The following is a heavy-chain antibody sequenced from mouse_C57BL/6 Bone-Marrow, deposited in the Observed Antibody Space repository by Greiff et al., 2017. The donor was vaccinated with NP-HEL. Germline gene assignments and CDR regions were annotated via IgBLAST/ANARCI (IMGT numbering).Heavy chain of an antibody. J-gene: IGHJ2*01. CDR3: ARDCTTPRFDY. CDR2: ISDGGSYT. CDR1: GFTFSSYA. V-gene: IGHV5-4*01. Sequence: DVKLVESGGGLVKPGGSLKLSCAASGFTFSSYAMSWVRQTPEKRLEWVATISDGGSYTYYPDNVKGRFTISRDNAKNNLYLQMSHLKSEDTAMYYCARDCTTPRFDYWGQGTTLTVSS. D-gene: IGHD1-1*01.